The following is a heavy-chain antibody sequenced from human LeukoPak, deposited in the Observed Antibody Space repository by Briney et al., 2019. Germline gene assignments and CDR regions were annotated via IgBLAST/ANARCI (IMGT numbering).Heavy chain of an antibody. CDR2: IRYDGSNK. CDR1: GFTFNSYG. CDR3: ARDQYFWSNAFDI. D-gene: IGHD3-3*01. J-gene: IGHJ3*02. V-gene: IGHV3-30*02. Sequence: PGGSLRLSCAASGFTFNSYGMHWVRQAPGKGLEWMTFIRYDGSNKYYADSVKGRFTISRDNSKNTLHLQMNSLRAEDTAVYYCARDQYFWSNAFDIWGQGTMVTVSS.